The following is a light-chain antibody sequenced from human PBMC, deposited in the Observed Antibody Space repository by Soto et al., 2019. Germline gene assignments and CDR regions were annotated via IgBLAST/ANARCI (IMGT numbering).Light chain of an antibody. J-gene: IGKJ1*01. Sequence: DIVMTQSPLSLPVTPGEPASISCRSSQSLLHSNGYNYLDWYLQKPWQSPQLLIYLGSNRASGVPDRFSGSGSGTDFTLKISRVEAEDVGVYYCMQALQTPWTFGQGTKVDIK. CDR2: LGS. CDR1: QSLLHSNGYNY. V-gene: IGKV2-28*01. CDR3: MQALQTPWT.